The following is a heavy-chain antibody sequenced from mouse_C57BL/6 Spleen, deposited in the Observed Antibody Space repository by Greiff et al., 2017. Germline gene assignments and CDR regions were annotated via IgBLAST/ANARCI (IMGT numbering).Heavy chain of an antibody. CDR2: IYPRSGNT. CDR1: GYTFTSYG. CDR3: ARLDGVYAMDY. V-gene: IGHV1-81*01. Sequence: VQLQESGAELARPGASVKLSCKASGYTFTSYGISWVKQRTGQGLEWIGEIYPRSGNTYYNEKFKGKATLTADKSSSTAYMELRSLTSEDSAVYFCARLDGVYAMDYWGQGTSVTVSS. J-gene: IGHJ4*01. D-gene: IGHD2-3*01.